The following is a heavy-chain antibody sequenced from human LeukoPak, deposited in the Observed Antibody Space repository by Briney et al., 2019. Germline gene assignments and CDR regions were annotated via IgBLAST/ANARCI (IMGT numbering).Heavy chain of an antibody. V-gene: IGHV1-18*01. CDR3: ARDHQGWLQFGQAYFQH. CDR2: ISAYNGNT. Sequence: ASVKVSCKASGYTFSNYGISWVRQAPGQGLEWMGWISAYNGNTNCAQKLQGRVTMTTDTSTSTAYMELRSLRSDDTAVYYCARDHQGWLQFGQAYFQHWGQGTLVTVSS. D-gene: IGHD5-12*01. J-gene: IGHJ1*01. CDR1: GYTFSNYG.